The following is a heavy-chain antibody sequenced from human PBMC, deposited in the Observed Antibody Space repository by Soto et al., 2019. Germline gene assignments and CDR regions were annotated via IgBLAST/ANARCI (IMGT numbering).Heavy chain of an antibody. CDR1: GGSISSYY. V-gene: IGHV4-59*01. J-gene: IGHJ5*02. CDR3: ARGRYCSGGSCYPLSENWFDP. Sequence: PSETLSLTCTVSGGSISSYYWSWIRQPPGKGLEWIGYIYYSGSTNYNPSLKSRVTISVDTSKNQFSLKPSSVTAADTAVYYCARGRYCSGGSCYPLSENWFDPWGQGTLVTVSS. CDR2: IYYSGST. D-gene: IGHD2-15*01.